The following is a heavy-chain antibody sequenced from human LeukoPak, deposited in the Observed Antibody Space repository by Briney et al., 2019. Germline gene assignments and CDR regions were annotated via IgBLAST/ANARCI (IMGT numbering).Heavy chain of an antibody. CDR1: GGSFSGYY. D-gene: IGHD6-13*01. CDR3: ARLIARIAAAGKNWFDP. V-gene: IGHV4-34*01. J-gene: IGHJ5*02. CDR2: INHSGST. Sequence: SETLSLTCAVYGGSFSGYYWSWIRQPPGKGLEWIGEINHSGSTNYNPSLKSRVTISVGTSKNQFSLKLSSVTAADTAVYYCARLIARIAAAGKNWFDPWGQGTLVTVSS.